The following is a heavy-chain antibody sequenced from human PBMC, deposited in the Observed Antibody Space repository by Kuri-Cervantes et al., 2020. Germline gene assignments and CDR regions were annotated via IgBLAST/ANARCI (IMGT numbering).Heavy chain of an antibody. CDR2: VYSSGVV. CDR1: GGSFISTSYY. Sequence: SETLSLTCTVSGGSFISTSYYRAWIRQPPGKGLEWIGSVYSSGVVDFNPSLESRLSISVDTSKSQFSLKLSSVTAADTAVYYCARQRGSPSFDYWGQGTLVTVSS. J-gene: IGHJ4*02. D-gene: IGHD6-13*01. V-gene: IGHV4-39*01. CDR3: ARQRGSPSFDY.